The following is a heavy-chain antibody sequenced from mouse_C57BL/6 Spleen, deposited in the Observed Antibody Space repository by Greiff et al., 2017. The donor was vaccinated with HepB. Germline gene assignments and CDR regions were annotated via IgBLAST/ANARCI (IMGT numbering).Heavy chain of an antibody. J-gene: IGHJ2*01. CDR2: INPSSGNT. Sequence: QVQLQQSGAELARPGASVKMSCKASGYTFTSYTMHWVNQRPGQGLEWIGYINPSSGNTKYNQKFKDKATLTADKSSSTAYMQLSSLTSEDSAVYYCARLAYYDYCPTGTGYYIDYWGQGTTLTVSS. CDR3: ARLAYYDYCPTGTGYYIDY. V-gene: IGHV1-4*01. CDR1: GYTFTSYT. D-gene: IGHD2-4*01.